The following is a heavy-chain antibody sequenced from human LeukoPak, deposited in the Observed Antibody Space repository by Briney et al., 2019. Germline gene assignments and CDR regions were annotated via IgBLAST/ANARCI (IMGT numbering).Heavy chain of an antibody. V-gene: IGHV3-23*01. D-gene: IGHD3-10*01. Sequence: GGSLRLSCAASGFTFGSFSMSWVRKAPGKGLDWVSVISGSGETTFYADSVRGRFTISRDNSKSTLYLQMTSLRAEDTGVYYCAKKIDSGSYPLDYWGQGTLVTISS. CDR1: GFTFGSFS. J-gene: IGHJ4*02. CDR2: ISGSGETT. CDR3: AKKIDSGSYPLDY.